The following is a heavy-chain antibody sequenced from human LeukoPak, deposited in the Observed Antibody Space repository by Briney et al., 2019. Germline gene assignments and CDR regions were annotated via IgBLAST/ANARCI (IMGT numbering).Heavy chain of an antibody. CDR1: GGSLNNSDYY. CDR2: IYHSGST. J-gene: IGHJ5*02. D-gene: IGHD6-13*01. V-gene: IGHV4-39*07. CDR3: ARDFPGIAAAGTWEWFDP. Sequence: SETLSLTCTVSGGSLNNSDYYWGWIRQPPGKGLEWIGSIYHSGSTYYNPSLKSRVTISVDTSKNQFSLKLSSVTAADTAVYYCARDFPGIAAAGTWEWFDPWGQGTLVTVSS.